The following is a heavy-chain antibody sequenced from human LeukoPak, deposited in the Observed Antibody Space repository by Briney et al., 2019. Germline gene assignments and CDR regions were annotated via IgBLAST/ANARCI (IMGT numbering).Heavy chain of an antibody. V-gene: IGHV4-59*12. Sequence: SETLSLTCTVSGGSISSYYWSWIRQPPGKGLEWIGSIYHSGSTYYNPSLKSRVTISVDTSKNQFSLKLSSVTAADTAVYYCASGSSSWYGYYYYYYMDVWGKGTTVTVSS. CDR2: IYHSGST. CDR3: ASGSSSWYGYYYYYYMDV. CDR1: GGSISSYY. J-gene: IGHJ6*03. D-gene: IGHD6-13*01.